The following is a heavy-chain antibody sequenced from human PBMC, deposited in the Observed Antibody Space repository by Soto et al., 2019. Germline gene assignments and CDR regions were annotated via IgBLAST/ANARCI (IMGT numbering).Heavy chain of an antibody. CDR1: GFTFSSYA. D-gene: IGHD6-13*01. V-gene: IGHV3-30-3*01. J-gene: IGHJ4*02. Sequence: GGSLRLSCASSGFTFSSYAMHLVRQAPGKGLEWVAVISYDGSNKYYADSVKGRFTISRDNSKNTLYLQMNSLRAEDTAVYYCARDKIVGIAAAYYFDYWGQGTLVTVSS. CDR2: ISYDGSNK. CDR3: ARDKIVGIAAAYYFDY.